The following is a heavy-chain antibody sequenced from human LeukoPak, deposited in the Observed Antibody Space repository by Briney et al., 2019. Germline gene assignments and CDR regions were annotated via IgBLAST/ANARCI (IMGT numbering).Heavy chain of an antibody. J-gene: IGHJ5*02. V-gene: IGHV3-48*03. CDR3: ARGDPHADL. Sequence: GGSLRFSCAASGFAFSTYEMSWVRQAPGKGLEWIADITISGHTKNYADSVKGRFTISRDNARSSLYLQMNSLRVEDTGVFYCARGDPHADLWGQGTLVTVSS. CDR2: ITISGHTK. CDR1: GFAFSTYE.